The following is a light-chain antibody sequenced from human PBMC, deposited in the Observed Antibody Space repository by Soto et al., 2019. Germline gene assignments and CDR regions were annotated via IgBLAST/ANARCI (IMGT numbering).Light chain of an antibody. CDR3: QQSYSTPLT. V-gene: IGKV1-5*01. Sequence: DIQMTQSPSTLSASVGYRFTITCRASQSISSWLAWYQQKPGKAPKLLIYDASSLESGVPSRFSGSGSGTEFTLTISSLQPDDFATYYCQQSYSTPLTFGGGTKVDIK. CDR1: QSISSW. CDR2: DAS. J-gene: IGKJ4*01.